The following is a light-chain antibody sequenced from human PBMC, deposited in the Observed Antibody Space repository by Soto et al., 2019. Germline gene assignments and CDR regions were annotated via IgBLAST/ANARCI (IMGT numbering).Light chain of an antibody. CDR1: QSVGSNY. CDR3: QQHGSSPFT. V-gene: IGKV3-20*01. Sequence: EIVLTQSPGTLSLSPGARVTLSCRASQSVGSNYLAWYQQKPGQAPRLLIYGASNRATGIPDRFSASGSGTDFTLTISRLKPEDFAVYYCQQHGSSPFTFGPGTKVDI. J-gene: IGKJ3*01. CDR2: GAS.